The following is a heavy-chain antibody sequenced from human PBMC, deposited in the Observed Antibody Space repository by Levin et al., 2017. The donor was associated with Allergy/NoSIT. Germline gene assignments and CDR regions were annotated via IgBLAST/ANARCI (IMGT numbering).Heavy chain of an antibody. V-gene: IGHV3-30*18. J-gene: IGHJ4*02. CDR2: ISYDGSDK. CDR3: AKEGPGRDFDY. Sequence: GGSLRPSCAASGFTFSSYAMHWVRQAPGKGLEWVAFISYDGSDKYYADSVKGRFTISRDDSKNTLYLQVNSLRAEDTAAYYCAKEGPGRDFDYWGQGTLVAVSS. CDR1: GFTFSSYA. D-gene: IGHD1-14*01.